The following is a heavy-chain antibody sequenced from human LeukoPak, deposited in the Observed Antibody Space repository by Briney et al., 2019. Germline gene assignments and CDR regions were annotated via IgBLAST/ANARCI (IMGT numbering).Heavy chain of an antibody. CDR3: ARAEGSSRPFDY. V-gene: IGHV4-4*02. D-gene: IGHD6-13*01. J-gene: IGHJ4*02. CDR1: GGSISSSNW. Sequence: SGTLSLTCAVSGGSISSSNWWSWVRQPPGKGLEWIGEIYHSGSTNYNPSLKSRVTISVDTSKNHFSLMLSSVTAADTAVYYCARAEGSSRPFDYWGQGTLVTVSS. CDR2: IYHSGST.